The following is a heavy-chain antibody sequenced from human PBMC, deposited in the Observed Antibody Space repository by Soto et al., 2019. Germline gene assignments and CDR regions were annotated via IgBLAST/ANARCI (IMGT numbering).Heavy chain of an antibody. Sequence: SETLSLTCAVSDGSISSDGYYWRWIRQHPGKGLEWLGSIYYSGSTYYNPSLKSRVTMSVDTSKNQFSLNLSSVTAADTAVYYCAKRDSSGWYVGAFDIWGQGTMVTVSS. CDR1: DGSISSDGYY. CDR3: AKRDSSGWYVGAFDI. CDR2: IYYSGST. J-gene: IGHJ3*02. D-gene: IGHD6-19*01. V-gene: IGHV4-31*11.